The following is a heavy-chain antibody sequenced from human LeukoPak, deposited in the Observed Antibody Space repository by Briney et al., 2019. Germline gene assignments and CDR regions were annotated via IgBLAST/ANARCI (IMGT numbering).Heavy chain of an antibody. Sequence: GGSLRLSCAASGFTFSSYAMSWVRQAPGKGLEWVSAISGSGGSTYYADSVKGRFTISRDNSKNTLYLQMNSLRAEDTAVYYCAKTGYCSGGSCYSESADYWGQGTLVAVSS. CDR1: GFTFSSYA. CDR2: ISGSGGST. CDR3: AKTGYCSGGSCYSESADY. V-gene: IGHV3-23*01. J-gene: IGHJ4*02. D-gene: IGHD2-15*01.